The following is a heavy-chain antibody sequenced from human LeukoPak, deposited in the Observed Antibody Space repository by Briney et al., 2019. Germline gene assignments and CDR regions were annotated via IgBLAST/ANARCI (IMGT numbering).Heavy chain of an antibody. V-gene: IGHV1-18*01. J-gene: IGHJ6*03. D-gene: IGHD5-24*01. Sequence: ASVKVSCKASGYTFTSYGISWVRQAPGQGLEWMGWISAYNGNTNYAQKLQGRVTMTTDTSTSTAYMELRSLRSDDTAVYYCARAGRDGYNSVGYYFYYMGVWGKGTTVTVSS. CDR3: ARAGRDGYNSVGYYFYYMGV. CDR1: GYTFTSYG. CDR2: ISAYNGNT.